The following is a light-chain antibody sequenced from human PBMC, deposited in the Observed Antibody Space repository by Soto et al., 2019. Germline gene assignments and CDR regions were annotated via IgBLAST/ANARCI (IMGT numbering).Light chain of an antibody. Sequence: EIVLTQSPGTLSLSPGERATLSCRASQSVRNNYVAWYQQKPGQAPRLLIYAASSRATGIPDRISGSGSGTDFTLTISRLEPEDFAVYYCQQYGSAPEMFGQGNKVEL. J-gene: IGKJ1*01. CDR3: QQYGSAPEM. CDR1: QSVRNNY. CDR2: AAS. V-gene: IGKV3-20*01.